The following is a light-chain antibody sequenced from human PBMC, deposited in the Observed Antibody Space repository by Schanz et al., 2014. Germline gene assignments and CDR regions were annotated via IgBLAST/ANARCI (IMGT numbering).Light chain of an antibody. V-gene: IGLV2-14*01. J-gene: IGLJ3*02. CDR2: DVS. CDR1: SSDVGAYNY. CDR3: SSYTSSTRGWV. Sequence: QSALTQPPSASGSPGQSVTISCTGTSSDVGAYNYVSWYQQHPGKAPKLMIYDVSNRPSGVSNRFSGSKSGNTASLTISGLQAEDEADYYCSSYTSSTRGWVFGGGTKLTVL.